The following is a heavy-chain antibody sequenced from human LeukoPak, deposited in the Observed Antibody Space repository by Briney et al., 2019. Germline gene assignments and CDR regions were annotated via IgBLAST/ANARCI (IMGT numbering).Heavy chain of an antibody. V-gene: IGHV3-7*01. Sequence: GGSLRLSCAASRFTFSNYWMSWVRQAPGKGLEWVANMKQDGSEIYYVDSVKGRFTISRDNADNSLYLQMNSLRAEDTAVYYCARESTYSYAYALDYWGQGTLVTVSS. CDR2: MKQDGSEI. CDR3: ARESTYSYAYALDY. CDR1: RFTFSNYW. D-gene: IGHD5-18*01. J-gene: IGHJ4*02.